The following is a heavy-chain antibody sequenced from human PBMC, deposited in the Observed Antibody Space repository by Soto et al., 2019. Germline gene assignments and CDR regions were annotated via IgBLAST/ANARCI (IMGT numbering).Heavy chain of an antibody. CDR2: FDPEDGET. Sequence: ASVKVSCKVSGYIISELSIHWVRQAPGKGLEWMGGFDPEDGETIYAQKFQGRVTMTEDTSTNTAYLELRSLGSEDTAVYYCACYDILTGSFLSSAYYFYAVDLWGQGTTVTGSS. J-gene: IGHJ6*02. CDR3: ACYDILTGSFLSSAYYFYAVDL. D-gene: IGHD3-9*01. V-gene: IGHV1-24*01. CDR1: GYIISELS.